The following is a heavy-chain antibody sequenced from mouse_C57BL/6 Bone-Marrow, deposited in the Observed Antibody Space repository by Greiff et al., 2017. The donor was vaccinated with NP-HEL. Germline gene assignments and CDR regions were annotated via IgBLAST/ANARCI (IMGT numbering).Heavy chain of an antibody. CDR3: ARPFAY. V-gene: IGHV14-2*01. J-gene: IGHJ3*01. CDR1: GFTFNDYY. CDR2: IDPGNGET. Sequence: EVQLQQSGAELVKPGASVKFSCTASGFTFNDYYMHWVKQRPEQGLEWIGKIDPGNGETKYLQKFKGKATITADTSSNTAYLQLSSLTSEDTAVYYCARPFAYWGQGTLVTVSA.